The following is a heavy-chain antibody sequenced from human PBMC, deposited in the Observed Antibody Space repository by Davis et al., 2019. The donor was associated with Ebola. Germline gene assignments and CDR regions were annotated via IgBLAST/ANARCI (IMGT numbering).Heavy chain of an antibody. Sequence: PGGSLRLSCAASGFTFSSYSMNWVRQAPGKGLEWVSYISSSSSTIYYADSVKGRFTISRDNSKNTLYLQMNSLRAEDTAVYYCATYDFWSGYQDSYYFDYWGQGTLVTVSS. V-gene: IGHV3-48*01. CDR3: ATYDFWSGYQDSYYFDY. D-gene: IGHD3-3*01. CDR1: GFTFSSYS. J-gene: IGHJ4*02. CDR2: ISSSSSTI.